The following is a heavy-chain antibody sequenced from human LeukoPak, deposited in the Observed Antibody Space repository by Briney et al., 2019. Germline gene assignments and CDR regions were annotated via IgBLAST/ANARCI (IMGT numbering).Heavy chain of an antibody. Sequence: SETLSLTCTVSGGSISSYYWSWIRHPPGKGLEWIGFIYYSGITTYNPSLKSRVTISVDTSRNQLSLKMSSMTAADTALYYCAAGRMITEVNALDYWGQGTLVTVSS. CDR2: IYYSGIT. CDR3: AAGRMITEVNALDY. D-gene: IGHD3-22*01. V-gene: IGHV4-59*08. J-gene: IGHJ4*02. CDR1: GGSISSYY.